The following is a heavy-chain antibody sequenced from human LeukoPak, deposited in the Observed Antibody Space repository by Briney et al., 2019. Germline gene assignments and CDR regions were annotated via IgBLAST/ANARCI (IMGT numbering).Heavy chain of an antibody. J-gene: IGHJ4*02. V-gene: IGHV4-39*01. Sequence: PSETLSLTCTVSGGSISSSSYYWGWIRQPPGKGLEWIGIIYYSGSTYYNPSLKSRLTISVDTSKNQFSLKLSSVTATDTAVYYCARQAYYGSGSYPYFDYWGQGILVTVSS. D-gene: IGHD3-10*01. CDR2: IYYSGST. CDR3: ARQAYYGSGSYPYFDY. CDR1: GGSISSSSYY.